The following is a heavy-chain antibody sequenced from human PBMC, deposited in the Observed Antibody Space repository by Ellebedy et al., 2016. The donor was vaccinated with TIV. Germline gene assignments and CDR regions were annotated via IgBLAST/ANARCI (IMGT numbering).Heavy chain of an antibody. V-gene: IGHV3-30*03. D-gene: IGHD3-10*01. Sequence: GGSLRLSCVASGFTFSNYWMHWVRQAPGKALEWVAVISFDGNDKSYADSVKGRFTIARDNSKATLYLQMNSLRAEDTAVYYCAVLPSGSFAFDIWGQGTMVTVSS. CDR1: GFTFSNYW. CDR2: ISFDGNDK. J-gene: IGHJ3*02. CDR3: AVLPSGSFAFDI.